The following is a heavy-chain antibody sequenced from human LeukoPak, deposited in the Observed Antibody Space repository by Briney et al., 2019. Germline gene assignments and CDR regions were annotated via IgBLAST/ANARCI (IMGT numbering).Heavy chain of an antibody. CDR1: GYTLTELS. V-gene: IGHV1-24*01. CDR2: FDPEDGET. D-gene: IGHD3-16*02. Sequence: ASVKVSCKVSGYTLTELSMHWVRQAPGKGLEGMGGFDPEDGETIYAQKFQGRVTMTGDTSTDTAYLELSSLRSEDTAVYYCATASGNYDYVWGSYRYSGNWFDPWGQGTLVTVSS. J-gene: IGHJ5*02. CDR3: ATASGNYDYVWGSYRYSGNWFDP.